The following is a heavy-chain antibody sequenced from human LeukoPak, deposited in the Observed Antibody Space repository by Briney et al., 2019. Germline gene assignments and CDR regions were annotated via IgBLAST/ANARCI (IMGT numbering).Heavy chain of an antibody. CDR1: GGSISSSNYY. CDR2: IYYSGTP. CDR3: AREGWQQLVRIDFDY. V-gene: IGHV4-39*02. Sequence: SETLSLTCTVSGGSISSSNYYWGWIRQPPGKGLEWIGSIYYSGTPYYSPSLKSRVTISVDASTNQFSLKLSSVTAADTAVYYCAREGWQQLVRIDFDYWGQGTLVTVSS. J-gene: IGHJ4*02. D-gene: IGHD6-6*01.